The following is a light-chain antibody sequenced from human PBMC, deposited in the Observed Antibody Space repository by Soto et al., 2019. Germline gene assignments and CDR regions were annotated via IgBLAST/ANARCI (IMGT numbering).Light chain of an antibody. V-gene: IGLV2-14*01. CDR1: SSDVGGYNY. CDR2: DVS. Sequence: QSVLTQPASVSGSPGQSITLSCTGTSSDVGGYNYVSWYQQHPGKAPKLMIYDVSNRPSGVSNRFSGSKSGNTASLTISGLQAEDEADYYCSSYTSSSTSPYVFGTGTKLTVL. CDR3: SSYTSSSTSPYV. J-gene: IGLJ1*01.